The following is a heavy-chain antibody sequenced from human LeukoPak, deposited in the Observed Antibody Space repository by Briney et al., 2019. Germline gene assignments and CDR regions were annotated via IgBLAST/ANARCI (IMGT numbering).Heavy chain of an antibody. CDR2: INPNSGGA. CDR3: ARVSRIAAAGRPVRLYGMDV. CDR1: GYTFTGYY. D-gene: IGHD6-13*01. V-gene: IGHV1-2*02. J-gene: IGHJ6*02. Sequence: ASVKVSCKASGYTFTGYYMHWVRQAPGQGLEWMGWINPNSGGANYAQKFQGRVAMTRDTPISTAYMELSRLRSDDTAVYYCARVSRIAAAGRPVRLYGMDVGGQGTTVTVSS.